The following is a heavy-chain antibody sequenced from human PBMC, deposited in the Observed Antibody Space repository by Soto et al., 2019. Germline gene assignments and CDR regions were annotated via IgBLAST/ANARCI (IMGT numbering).Heavy chain of an antibody. Sequence: QVQLVESGGGVVQPGRSLILSCAASGFSLSNCGMHWVRQAPGKGLEWVAMISYDGSQEHFIDSVKGRVTISTDNSKNTLYLQMNSLRPEHTAVYYCAKDLYSSGWYNYFDPWGQGTLVTVSS. J-gene: IGHJ5*02. CDR2: ISYDGSQE. CDR3: AKDLYSSGWYNYFDP. V-gene: IGHV3-30*18. CDR1: GFSLSNCG. D-gene: IGHD6-19*01.